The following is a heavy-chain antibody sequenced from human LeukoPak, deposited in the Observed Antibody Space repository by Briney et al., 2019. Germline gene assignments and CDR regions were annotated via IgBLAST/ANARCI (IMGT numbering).Heavy chain of an antibody. Sequence: PGGSLRLSCAASGFTFSSYSMNWVRQAPGKGLEWVSYISSSSSTIYYADSVKGRFTISRDNAKNSLYLQMNSMGAEDTAVYYCARDGGMAAAGTDYWGQGTLVTVSS. D-gene: IGHD6-13*01. V-gene: IGHV3-48*01. CDR3: ARDGGMAAAGTDY. CDR2: ISSSSSTI. CDR1: GFTFSSYS. J-gene: IGHJ4*02.